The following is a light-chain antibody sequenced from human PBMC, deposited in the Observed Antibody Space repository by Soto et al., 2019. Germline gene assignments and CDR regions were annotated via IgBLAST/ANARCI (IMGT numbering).Light chain of an antibody. Sequence: EILLTQSPATLSLSPGEISTLSCRSSQSVSSYLAWYQQKPGQAPRLLIYGASTRATGIPARFSGSGSGTEFTLTISSLQSEDFAVYYCQQYNNWPPVTFGQGTKVDI. CDR2: GAS. CDR3: QQYNNWPPVT. J-gene: IGKJ1*01. CDR1: QSVSSY. V-gene: IGKV3-15*01.